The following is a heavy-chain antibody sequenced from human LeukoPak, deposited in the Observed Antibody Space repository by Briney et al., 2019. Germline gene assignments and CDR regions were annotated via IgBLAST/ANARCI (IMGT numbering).Heavy chain of an antibody. CDR1: GFTFSNYW. CDR2: MKPSGSEK. J-gene: IGHJ3*02. D-gene: IGHD2-21*02. CDR3: ARDLDTYVVLTAYDTFDI. V-gene: IGHV3-7*01. Sequence: GGSLRLSCEGSGFTFSNYWMTWVRQAPEKGLEWVANMKPSGSEKHYADSVEGRFTISRDNAKNSLYLQMNSLRAEDTAVYYCARDLDTYVVLTAYDTFDIWGQGTMVTVSS.